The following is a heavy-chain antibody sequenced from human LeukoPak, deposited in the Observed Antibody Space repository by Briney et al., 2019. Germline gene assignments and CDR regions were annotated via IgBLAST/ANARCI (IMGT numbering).Heavy chain of an antibody. CDR2: INPNSGGT. D-gene: IGHD3-3*01. J-gene: IGHJ4*02. Sequence: GASVKVSCKASRYTFTGYYMHCVRQAPGQGLEWMGWINPNSGGTNYEQKFQGRVTMTSDTSISTAYMELSRLRSDDTAVYYCAREDYTLYYFDYWGQGTLVTVSS. CDR1: RYTFTGYY. V-gene: IGHV1-2*02. CDR3: AREDYTLYYFDY.